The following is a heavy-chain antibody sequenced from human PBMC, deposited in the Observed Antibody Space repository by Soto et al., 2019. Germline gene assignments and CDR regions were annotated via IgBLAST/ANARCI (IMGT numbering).Heavy chain of an antibody. J-gene: IGHJ5*02. D-gene: IGHD3-3*01. Sequence: QVQLQQWGAGLLKPSETLSLTCAVYGGSISGHYWSWIRQPPGKGLEWIGEINHSGSTNYNPSLMSRVTISDDPSENQFSLRLSSVTAADTAVYYCARGYDFWSGYYRQYNWFDPWGQGTLVTVSS. CDR1: GGSISGHY. CDR3: ARGYDFWSGYYRQYNWFDP. V-gene: IGHV4-34*01. CDR2: INHSGST.